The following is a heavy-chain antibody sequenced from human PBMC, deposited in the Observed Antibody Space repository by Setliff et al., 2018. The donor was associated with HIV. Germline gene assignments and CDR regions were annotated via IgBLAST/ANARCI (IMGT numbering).Heavy chain of an antibody. J-gene: IGHJ4*02. V-gene: IGHV1-69*02. CDR3: AGSILTGYYTFGADY. Sequence: SVKVSCKASRCTFNSHTINWVRQAPGQAIDWMGRIIPILGVANYAQRFQGKVTITADKSTSKAYMELTSLRFDDTAMYYCAGSILTGYYTFGADYWGQGTLVTVSS. CDR1: RCTFNSHT. CDR2: IIPILGVA. D-gene: IGHD3-9*01.